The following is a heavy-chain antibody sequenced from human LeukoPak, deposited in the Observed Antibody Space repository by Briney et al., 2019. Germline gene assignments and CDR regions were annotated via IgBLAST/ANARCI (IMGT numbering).Heavy chain of an antibody. V-gene: IGHV3-30*02. J-gene: IGHJ4*02. CDR2: IPYGGSDK. Sequence: GGSLRLSCAASGFTFSSFGMHWVRQAPGKGLEWGTFIPYGGSDKYYADSVKGRFTISRDNSKNTLYLQMNSLRAEDTAVYYCAKEACSSSSCYAILHYWGQGTLVTVSS. D-gene: IGHD2-2*01. CDR3: AKEACSSSSCYAILHY. CDR1: GFTFSSFG.